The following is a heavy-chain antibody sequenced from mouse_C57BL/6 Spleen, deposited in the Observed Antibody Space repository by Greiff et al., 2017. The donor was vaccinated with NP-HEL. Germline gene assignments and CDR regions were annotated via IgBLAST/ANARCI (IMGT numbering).Heavy chain of an antibody. D-gene: IGHD1-1*01. J-gene: IGHJ4*01. CDR1: GYTFTGYY. CDR2: IYPYSGVS. Sequence: VQLQQSGPELVKPGASVKISCKASGYTFTGYYMHWVKQSHGNILDWIGYIYPYSGVSSYNQKFKGKATLTVDKSSSTAYMELRSLTSEDSAVYYCARNLASSRLSYFAMGCRGQGATVTVS. CDR3: ARNLASSRLSYFAMGC. V-gene: IGHV1-31*01.